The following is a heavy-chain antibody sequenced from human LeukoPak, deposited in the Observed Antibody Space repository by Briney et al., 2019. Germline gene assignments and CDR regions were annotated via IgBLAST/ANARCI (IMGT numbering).Heavy chain of an antibody. CDR3: ARHADYYESTSYFWDY. CDR1: RYSISSGYY. V-gene: IGHV4-38-2*02. D-gene: IGHD3-22*01. Sequence: PSETLSLTCTVSRYSISSGYYWGWIRQPPGQGLEWIGSIYRSRSTYYNSSLKSRVTISVDTSKNQFSLKLSSVTAADTAVYYCARHADYYESTSYFWDYWGQGTLVTVSS. J-gene: IGHJ4*02. CDR2: IYRSRST.